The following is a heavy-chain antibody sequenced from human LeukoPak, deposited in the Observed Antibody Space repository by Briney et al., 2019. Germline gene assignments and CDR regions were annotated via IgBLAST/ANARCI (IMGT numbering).Heavy chain of an antibody. CDR1: GGFINNSSSY. D-gene: IGHD6-19*01. CDR3: ARRLSGGRNWFDP. CDR2: IYYSGNT. V-gene: IGHV4-39*02. J-gene: IGHJ5*02. Sequence: PSETLSLTCTVSGGFINNSSSYWDWIRQPPGKGLEWIGSIYYSGNTYYNPSLKSRVTISVDTPKNHFSLKLSSVTATDTAVYYCARRLSGGRNWFDPWGQGTLVTVSS.